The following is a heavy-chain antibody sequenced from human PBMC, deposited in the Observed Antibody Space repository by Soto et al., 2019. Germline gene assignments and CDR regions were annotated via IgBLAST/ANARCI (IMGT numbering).Heavy chain of an antibody. V-gene: IGHV3-9*01. D-gene: IGHD3-22*01. CDR2: ISWNSGSI. CDR1: GFTFDDYA. CDR3: AKGEGSSGYYSLFDY. J-gene: IGHJ4*02. Sequence: EVQLVESGGGLVQPGRSLRLSCAASGFTFDDYARHWVRQAPGKGLEWVSGISWNSGSIGYADSVKGRFTISRDNAKNSLYLQMNSLRAEDTALYYSAKGEGSSGYYSLFDYWGQGTLVTVSS.